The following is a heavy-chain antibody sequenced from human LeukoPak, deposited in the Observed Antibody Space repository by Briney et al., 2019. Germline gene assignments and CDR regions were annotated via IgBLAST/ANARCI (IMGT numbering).Heavy chain of an antibody. Sequence: PSETLSPTCTVSGGSINNYYWSWIRQPPGKALEWIGYVFYSGSTNYNPSLKSRVTISVDTSKNQFSLKLTSVTAADTAVYYCARHPSSISWFDPWGQGTLVTVSS. D-gene: IGHD6-13*01. CDR1: GGSINNYY. J-gene: IGHJ5*02. V-gene: IGHV4-59*08. CDR3: ARHPSSISWFDP. CDR2: VFYSGST.